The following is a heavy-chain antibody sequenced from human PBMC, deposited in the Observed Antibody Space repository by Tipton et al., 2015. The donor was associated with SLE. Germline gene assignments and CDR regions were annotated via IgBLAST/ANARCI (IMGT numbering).Heavy chain of an antibody. CDR2: IYSGGST. Sequence: SLRLSCAASGFTFSNYAMSWVRRAPGKGLEWVSGIYSGGSTDYTDSVKGRFTISRDNSKNTLYLEMNSLRAEDTAIYYCAKDQGGYCFGGSCYPKFDYWGHGTLVTVSS. V-gene: IGHV3-23*03. J-gene: IGHJ4*01. D-gene: IGHD2-15*01. CDR1: GFTFSNYA. CDR3: AKDQGGYCFGGSCYPKFDY.